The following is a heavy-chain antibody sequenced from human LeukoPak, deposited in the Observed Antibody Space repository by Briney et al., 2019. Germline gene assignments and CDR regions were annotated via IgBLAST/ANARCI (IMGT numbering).Heavy chain of an antibody. D-gene: IGHD3-22*01. CDR1: GFTFSNTY. Sequence: GGSLRLSCAVSGFTFSNTYMSWVRQAPGKGLEWVSLIYPNGNIYYADSVKGRFTISRDNSKNTLYLQMNSLRAEDTAVYYCAKMGDYYYDSSGYLDYWGQGTLVTVSS. CDR3: AKMGDYYYDSSGYLDY. J-gene: IGHJ4*02. V-gene: IGHV3-53*01. CDR2: IYPNGNI.